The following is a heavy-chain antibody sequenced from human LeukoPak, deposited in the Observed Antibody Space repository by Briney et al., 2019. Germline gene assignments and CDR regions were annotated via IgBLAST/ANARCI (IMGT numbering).Heavy chain of an antibody. Sequence: GASVKVSCKSSGYTFTSYGISWVRQAPGQGLEWMGRISAYNGNTNYAQKLQGRVTMTTDTSTSTAYMELRSLRSDDTAVYYCARDRPIVVVGLGYYCYGMDVWGKGATVTVSS. V-gene: IGHV1-18*04. CDR1: GYTFTSYG. CDR3: ARDRPIVVVGLGYYCYGMDV. J-gene: IGHJ6*04. D-gene: IGHD2-15*01. CDR2: ISAYNGNT.